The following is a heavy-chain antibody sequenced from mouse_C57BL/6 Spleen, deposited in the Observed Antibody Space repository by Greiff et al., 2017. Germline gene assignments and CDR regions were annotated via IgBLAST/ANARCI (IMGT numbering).Heavy chain of an antibody. J-gene: IGHJ4*01. D-gene: IGHD1-2*01. V-gene: IGHV3-6*01. CDR3: AREATVPYAMDY. Sequence: DVKLEESGPGLVKPSQSLSLTCSVTGYSITSGYYWNWIRQFPGNKLEWMGYRSYDGSNNYHPSLKNRISITRDTSKNQFFLKLNSVTTEDTATYYCAREATVPYAMDYWGQGTSVTVSS. CDR2: RSYDGSN. CDR1: GYSITSGYY.